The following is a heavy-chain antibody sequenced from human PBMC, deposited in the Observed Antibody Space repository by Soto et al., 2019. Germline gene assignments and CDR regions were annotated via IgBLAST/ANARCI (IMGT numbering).Heavy chain of an antibody. D-gene: IGHD6-13*01. CDR1: GGSISSSDYW. V-gene: IGHV4-39*01. CDR2: VYYTGST. CDR3: AGPLGRGSWSVDH. J-gene: IGHJ4*02. Sequence: QLQLQESGPGLVKPAETLSLPCSVSGGSISSSDYWRGWLGQPPGKGLKWIGSVYYTGSTYYNPSSQTRYDISVDTSKNQFSLWLCSGTAADSGVYNCAGPLGRGSWSVDHSGQGTLVTVSS.